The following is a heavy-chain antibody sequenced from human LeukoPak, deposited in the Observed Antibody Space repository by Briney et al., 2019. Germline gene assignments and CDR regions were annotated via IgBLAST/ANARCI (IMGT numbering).Heavy chain of an antibody. CDR3: SRELDY. Sequence: SQTLSLTCAISGDSISSNSDAWNWIRQSPSRGLEWLGRTYYRSKWYNDYAMSVKSRITINPHTSKNQFSLQLDSVTPEDTAVYYCSRELDYWGQGTLVTVSS. J-gene: IGHJ4*02. V-gene: IGHV6-1*01. CDR2: TYYRSKWYN. CDR1: GDSISSNSDA.